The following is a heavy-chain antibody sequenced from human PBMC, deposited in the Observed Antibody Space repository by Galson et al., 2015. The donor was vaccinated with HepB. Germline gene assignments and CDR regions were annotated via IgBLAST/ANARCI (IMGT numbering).Heavy chain of an antibody. CDR3: AKDGSGVVVPAAIGY. D-gene: IGHD2-2*02. CDR2: ISGSGGST. Sequence: SLRLSCAASGFTFSSYAMSWVRQAPGKGLEWVSAISGSGGSTYYADSVKGRFTISRDNSKNTLYLQMNSLRAEDTAVYYCAKDGSGVVVPAAIGYWGQGTLVTVSS. CDR1: GFTFSSYA. J-gene: IGHJ4*02. V-gene: IGHV3-23*01.